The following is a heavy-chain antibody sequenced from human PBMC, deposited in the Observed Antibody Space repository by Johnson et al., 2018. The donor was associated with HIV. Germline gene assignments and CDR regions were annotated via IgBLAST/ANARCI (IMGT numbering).Heavy chain of an antibody. CDR3: AGARRAWGLPAAFDI. D-gene: IGHD1-26*01. CDR1: GFTVSSNY. CDR2: IYSGGST. J-gene: IGHJ3*02. V-gene: IGHV3-53*01. Sequence: VQLVESGGGLIQPGGSLRLSCAASGFTVSSNYMSWVRQAPGKGLEWVSVIYSGGSTYYADSVKGRFTISRDNSKNTLYLQMNSLRAEDTAVYYCAGARRAWGLPAAFDIWGQGTMVTVSS.